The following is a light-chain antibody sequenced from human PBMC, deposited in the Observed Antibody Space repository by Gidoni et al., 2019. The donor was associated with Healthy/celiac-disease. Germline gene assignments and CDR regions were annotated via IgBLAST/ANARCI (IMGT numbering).Light chain of an antibody. V-gene: IGKV1-33*01. CDR1: QDISNY. J-gene: IGKJ2*01. CDR2: DAS. CDR3: QQYDNLPYT. Sequence: DIQMTPSPSSLSASVGERVTITCQASQDISNYLNWYQQKPGKPPKPLIYDASNLETGVPSRFSGSGSGTDFTFTISSLQPEDIATYYCQQYDNLPYTFGQGTKLEIK.